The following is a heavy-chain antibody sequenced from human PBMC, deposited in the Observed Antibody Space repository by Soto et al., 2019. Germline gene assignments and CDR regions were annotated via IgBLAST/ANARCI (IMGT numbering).Heavy chain of an antibody. D-gene: IGHD6-13*01. CDR2: IYTSGST. J-gene: IGHJ4*02. CDR1: GGSISSYY. V-gene: IGHV4-4*07. CDR3: ARDRAGIAAAVGLFDY. Sequence: NPSETLSLTCTVSGGSISSYYWSWIRQPAGKGLEWIGRIYTSGSTNYNPSLKSRVTMSVDTSKDQFSLKLSSVTAADTAVYYCARDRAGIAAAVGLFDYWGQGTLVTVSS.